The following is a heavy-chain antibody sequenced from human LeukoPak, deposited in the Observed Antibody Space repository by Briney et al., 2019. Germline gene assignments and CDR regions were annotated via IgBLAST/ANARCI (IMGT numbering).Heavy chain of an antibody. CDR3: ARDYIGSNALDS. CDR2: INPSGGST. D-gene: IGHD1-1*01. J-gene: IGHJ4*02. V-gene: IGHV1-46*01. CDR1: GYTFTSYY. Sequence: GASVKVSCKPSGYTFTSYYIRWVRQAPGQGLEWMGIINPSGGSTSYAQKFQGRITMTRDTSTRTVYMELSSLRSEDTAVYYCARDYIGSNALDSWGQGTLVTVSS.